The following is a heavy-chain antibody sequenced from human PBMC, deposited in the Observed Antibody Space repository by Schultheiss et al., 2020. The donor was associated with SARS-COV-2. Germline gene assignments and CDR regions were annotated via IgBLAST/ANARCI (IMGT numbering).Heavy chain of an antibody. CDR2: ISYDGSNK. CDR3: ARATEDIVVVPAAHFDY. J-gene: IGHJ4*02. D-gene: IGHD2-2*01. V-gene: IGHV3-30*07. CDR1: GFTFSSYA. Sequence: GGSLRLSCAASGFTFSSYAMHWVRQAPGKGLEWVAVISYDGSNKYYADSVKGRFTISRDNSKNTLYLQMNSLRAEDTAVYYCARATEDIVVVPAAHFDYWGQGTLVTVSS.